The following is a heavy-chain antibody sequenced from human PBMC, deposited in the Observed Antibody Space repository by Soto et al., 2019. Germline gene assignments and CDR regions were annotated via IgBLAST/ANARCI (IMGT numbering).Heavy chain of an antibody. J-gene: IGHJ6*01. V-gene: IGHV5-51*01. CDR2: IYHGDSDT. CDR3: ARGTTALGHYGMDV. Sequence: GESLKISCMGSGYSFTSYWIGGVRQMPGKGLEWMGIIYHGDSDTRYSPSFQGQVTISADKSISNAYLQWSSLKASDPAMSYWARGTTALGHYGMDVWGQGTKVTVS. D-gene: IGHD1-7*01. CDR1: GYSFTSYW.